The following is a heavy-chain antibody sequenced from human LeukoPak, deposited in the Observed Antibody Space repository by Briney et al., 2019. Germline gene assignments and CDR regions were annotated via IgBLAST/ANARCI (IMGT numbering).Heavy chain of an antibody. V-gene: IGHV3-21*01. CDR3: ARGGITGDDLDAFDI. D-gene: IGHD1-20*01. CDR2: ISSSSSYI. Sequence: PGGSLRLSCAASGFTFSSYSMNWVRQAPGKGLEWVSSISSSSSYIYYADSVKGRFTISRDNAKNSLYLQMNSLRAEDTAVYYCARGGITGDDLDAFDIWGQGTMVTVSS. CDR1: GFTFSSYS. J-gene: IGHJ3*02.